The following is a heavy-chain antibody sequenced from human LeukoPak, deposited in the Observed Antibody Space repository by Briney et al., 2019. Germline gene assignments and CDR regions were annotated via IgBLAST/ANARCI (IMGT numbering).Heavy chain of an antibody. CDR2: ISRSSSTI. Sequence: GGSLRLSCAASGFTFSSYSMNWVRQAPGKGLEWVSYISRSSSTIYYADSVKGRFTISRDNAKNSLYLQMNSLRAEDTAVYYCARTYYYACGDYWGQGTLVTVS. D-gene: IGHD3-10*01. CDR1: GFTFSSYS. J-gene: IGHJ4*02. CDR3: ARTYYYACGDY. V-gene: IGHV3-48*04.